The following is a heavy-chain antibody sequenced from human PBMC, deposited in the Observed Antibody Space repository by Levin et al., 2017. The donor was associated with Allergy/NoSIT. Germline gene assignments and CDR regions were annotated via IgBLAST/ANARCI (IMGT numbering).Heavy chain of an antibody. D-gene: IGHD4-17*01. Sequence: PGGSLRLSCAASGFTFTSYAMAWVRQAPGKGLEWVASITGSAATTYYADSVTGRFTISKDNPKNALVLQMNSLRPEDTADYYCAKDRRFTVTADFDNWGHGTRVTVAS. CDR1: GFTFTSYA. J-gene: IGHJ4*01. CDR2: ITGSAATT. V-gene: IGHV3-23*01. CDR3: AKDRRFTVTADFDN.